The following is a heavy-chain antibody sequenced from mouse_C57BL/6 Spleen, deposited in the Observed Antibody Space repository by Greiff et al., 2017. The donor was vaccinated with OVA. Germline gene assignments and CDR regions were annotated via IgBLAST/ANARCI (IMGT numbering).Heavy chain of an antibody. Sequence: VQLQQSGPGLVQPSQSLSITCTVSGFSLPSYGVHWVRQSPGKGLEWLGVICSGGSTDYNAAFISRLSISKDNSKSHVFFKMNSLQADDTDIYYCARNDLSWFAYWGQGTLVTVSA. D-gene: IGHD6-2*01. J-gene: IGHJ3*01. CDR1: GFSLPSYG. CDR2: ICSGGST. CDR3: ARNDLSWFAY. V-gene: IGHV2-2*01.